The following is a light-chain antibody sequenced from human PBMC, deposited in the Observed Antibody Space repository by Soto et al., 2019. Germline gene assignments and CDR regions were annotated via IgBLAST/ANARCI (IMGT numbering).Light chain of an antibody. CDR1: SGSIASNY. CDR2: EEN. Sequence: NFMLTQPHSVSESPGKTVTISCTRSSGSIASNYVQWYQQRPGSSPSIVIYEENQRPSGVPDRFSGSIDSSSNSASLTISGLKTEDEADYYCQSYDTTNWVFGGGTKLTVL. V-gene: IGLV6-57*01. J-gene: IGLJ3*02. CDR3: QSYDTTNWV.